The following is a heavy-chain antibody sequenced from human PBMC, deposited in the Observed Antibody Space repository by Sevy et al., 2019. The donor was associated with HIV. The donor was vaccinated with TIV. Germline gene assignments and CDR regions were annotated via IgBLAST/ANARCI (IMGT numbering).Heavy chain of an antibody. CDR1: GFTFSSYS. Sequence: GGSLRLSCAASGFTFSSYSMNWVRQAPGKGLEWVSSISSSSSYIYYADSVKGRFTISRDNAKNSLYLQMNSLRAEDTAVYYCARDLSTHSGSWYNWFDPWGQGTLVTVSS. CDR2: ISSSSSYI. D-gene: IGHD6-13*01. J-gene: IGHJ5*02. V-gene: IGHV3-21*01. CDR3: ARDLSTHSGSWYNWFDP.